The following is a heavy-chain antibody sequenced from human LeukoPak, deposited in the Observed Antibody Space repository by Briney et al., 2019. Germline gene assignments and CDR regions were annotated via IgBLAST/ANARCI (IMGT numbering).Heavy chain of an antibody. CDR3: ARDMSRLMIVVVITTGDAFDI. D-gene: IGHD3-22*01. J-gene: IGHJ3*02. CDR1: GGSISSYY. Sequence: SETLSLTCTVSGGSISSYYWSWIRQPPGKGLEWIGSIYHSGSTYYNPSLKSRVTISVDTSKNQFSLKLSSVTAADTAVYYCARDMSRLMIVVVITTGDAFDIWGQGTMVTVSS. V-gene: IGHV4-38-2*02. CDR2: IYHSGST.